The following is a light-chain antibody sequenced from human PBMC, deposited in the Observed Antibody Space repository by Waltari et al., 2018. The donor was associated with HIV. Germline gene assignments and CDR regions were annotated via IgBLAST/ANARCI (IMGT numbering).Light chain of an antibody. CDR1: TLPNKY. V-gene: IGLV3-25*03. CDR2: KDN. CDR3: QSADSSGTS. Sequence: SDEVTQTPSVSVSPGQTARITCSGETLPNKYVYWYQQKPGQAPVVVIYKDNERPSGLPERFSGSSSGTRATLTISGVQAEDEADYYCQSADSSGTSFGGGTKLTVL. J-gene: IGLJ2*01.